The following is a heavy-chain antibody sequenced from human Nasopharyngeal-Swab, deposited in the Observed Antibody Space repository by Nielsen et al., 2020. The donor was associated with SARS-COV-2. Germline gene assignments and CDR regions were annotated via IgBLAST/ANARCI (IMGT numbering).Heavy chain of an antibody. V-gene: IGHV3-30*03. Sequence: GESLKISCAASGFTFSNYGMHWVRQAPGKGLEWVAVLSYDGNIEYYADSVKGRFTISRDNSKNSLYLQMNSLRAEDTAVYYCARDRQHYGGNFVRSGGMDVWGQGTTVTVSS. D-gene: IGHD4-23*01. CDR3: ARDRQHYGGNFVRSGGMDV. CDR1: GFTFSNYG. CDR2: LSYDGNIE. J-gene: IGHJ6*02.